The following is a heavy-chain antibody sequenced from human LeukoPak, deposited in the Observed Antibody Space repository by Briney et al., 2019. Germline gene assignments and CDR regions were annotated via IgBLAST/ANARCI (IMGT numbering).Heavy chain of an antibody. J-gene: IGHJ4*02. CDR1: GGSITSYN. CDR2: IYYSGST. V-gene: IGHV4-59*01. Sequence: SETLSLACKDSGGSITSYNWSWIRQPPGKGLERIGHIYYSGSTNYTPSLTSRVTTSVDTSTNTFSLRSTSVSAAGTAAYFCGRDITSTWGGYYFDYWGQGTLVTVSS. D-gene: IGHD6-13*01. CDR3: GRDITSTWGGYYFDY.